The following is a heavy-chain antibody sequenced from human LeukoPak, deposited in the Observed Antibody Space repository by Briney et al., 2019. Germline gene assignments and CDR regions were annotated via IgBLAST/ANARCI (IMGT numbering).Heavy chain of an antibody. CDR2: ISWNSGSI. J-gene: IGHJ4*02. V-gene: IGHV3-9*01. CDR1: GFTFSSYA. CDR3: AKDVLPDTAMVGIFDY. D-gene: IGHD5-18*01. Sequence: PGGSLRLSCAASGFTFSSYAMHWVRQAPGKGLEWVSGISWNSGSIGYADSVKGRFTISRDNAKNSLYLQMNSLRAEDTALYYCAKDVLPDTAMVGIFDYWGQGTLVTVSS.